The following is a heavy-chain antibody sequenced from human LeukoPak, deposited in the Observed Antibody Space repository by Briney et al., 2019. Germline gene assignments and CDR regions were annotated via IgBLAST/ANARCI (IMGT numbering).Heavy chain of an antibody. V-gene: IGHV3-23*01. CDR1: GFTFSSYA. D-gene: IGHD6-13*01. J-gene: IGHJ4*02. CDR2: ISGSGGST. CDR3: ARGRQLVSGIDY. Sequence: PGGSLRLSCAASGFTFSSYAMSWVRRAPGKGLEWVSAISGSGGSTYYADSVKGRFTISRDNSKNTLYLQMNSLRAEDTAVYYCARGRQLVSGIDYWGQGTLVTVSS.